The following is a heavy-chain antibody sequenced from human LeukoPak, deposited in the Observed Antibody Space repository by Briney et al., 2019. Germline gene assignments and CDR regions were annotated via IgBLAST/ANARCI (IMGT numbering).Heavy chain of an antibody. V-gene: IGHV3-15*01. Sequence: GGSLRLSCAVSGFTFSSYAMSWVRQAPGEGLEWVGRIKSKTDGGTTDYAAPVKGRFTISRDDSKNTLYLQMNSLRTEDTAVYYCTTEWAYSYGKNWGQGTLVTVPS. CDR3: TTEWAYSYGKN. CDR1: GFTFSSYA. D-gene: IGHD5-18*01. CDR2: IKSKTDGGTT. J-gene: IGHJ4*02.